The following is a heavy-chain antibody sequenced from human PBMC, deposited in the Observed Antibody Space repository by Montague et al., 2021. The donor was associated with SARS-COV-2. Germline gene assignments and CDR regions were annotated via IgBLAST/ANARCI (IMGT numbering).Heavy chain of an antibody. CDR3: ARQPLGYDFVYYYYGMDV. D-gene: IGHD5-12*01. CDR2: TYYRSKWYN. V-gene: IGHV6-1*01. CDR1: GDSVSSNSAA. Sequence: CAISGDSVSSNSAAWNWIRQSPSRGLEWLGRTYYRSKWYNDNAVSVKSRITINPDTSKNQFSLQLNFVTLEDTAVYYCARQPLGYDFVYYYYGMDVWGQGTTVTVSS. J-gene: IGHJ6*02.